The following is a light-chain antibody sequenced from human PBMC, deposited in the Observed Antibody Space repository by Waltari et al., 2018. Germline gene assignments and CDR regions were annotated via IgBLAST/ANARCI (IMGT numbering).Light chain of an antibody. J-gene: IGKJ4*01. CDR3: MQGVHLPLT. CDR2: DVS. CDR1: QTLLHSDGNTF. V-gene: IGKV2-29*02. Sequence: VMTQTPRTLSVTPGQPASISCKSSQTLLHSDGNTFLFWYMQKPGQSPNLLIYDVSSRVSGVPDRFSGSGSGTDFTLKISRVEAEDTGVYYCMQGVHLPLTFGGGTKVEI.